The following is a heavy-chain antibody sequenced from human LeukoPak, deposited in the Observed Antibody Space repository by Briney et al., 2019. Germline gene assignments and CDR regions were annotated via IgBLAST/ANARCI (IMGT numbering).Heavy chain of an antibody. Sequence: ASVKVSCKASGYTFTSYGISWVRQAPGQGLEWMGWISAYNGNTNYAQKLQGRVTMTTDTSTSTAYMELRILRSDDTAVYYCARWAAAAGTRYFDYWGQGTLVTVSS. V-gene: IGHV1-18*01. J-gene: IGHJ4*02. CDR1: GYTFTSYG. CDR3: ARWAAAAGTRYFDY. D-gene: IGHD6-13*01. CDR2: ISAYNGNT.